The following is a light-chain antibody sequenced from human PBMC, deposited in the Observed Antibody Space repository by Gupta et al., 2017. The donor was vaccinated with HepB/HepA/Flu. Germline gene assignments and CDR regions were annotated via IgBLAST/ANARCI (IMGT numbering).Light chain of an antibody. CDR1: QRVRTY. Sequence: EIVFTHLPATLSWSPGERATLSCRASQRVRTYLAWYKQKPAQAPRLLIYDASNSYTGITARFSGSGCATDVTLTISSRVQEDFAGSYCQQRSNWHPLTFGGGTKVEIK. CDR2: DAS. CDR3: QQRSNWHPLT. J-gene: IGKJ4*01. V-gene: IGKV3-11*01.